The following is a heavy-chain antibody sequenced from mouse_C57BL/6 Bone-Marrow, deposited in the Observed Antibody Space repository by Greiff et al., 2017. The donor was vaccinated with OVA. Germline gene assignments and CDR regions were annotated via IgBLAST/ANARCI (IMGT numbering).Heavy chain of an antibody. CDR2: IWSDGST. V-gene: IGHV2-6-1*01. Sequence: QVQLKESGPGLVAPSQSLSITCTVSGFSLTSYGVHWVRQPPGKGLEWLVVIWSDGSTTYNSAPKSRLSISKDNPKSQVFLKMNSLQTDDTAMYYCARHDRRGAMDYWGQGTSVTGSS. CDR1: GFSLTSYG. J-gene: IGHJ4*01. CDR3: ARHDRRGAMDY.